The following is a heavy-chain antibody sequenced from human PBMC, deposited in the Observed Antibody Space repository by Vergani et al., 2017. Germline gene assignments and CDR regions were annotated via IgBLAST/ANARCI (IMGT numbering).Heavy chain of an antibody. CDR2: IRYDGSNK. J-gene: IGHJ4*02. D-gene: IGHD2-2*01. CDR1: GFKFSQFG. V-gene: IGHV3-30*02. CDR3: AKMGGEDIVVVPAAPPGNYFDY. Sequence: QVQLVESGGGVVQPGTSLRLSCEASGFKFSQFGMHWVRQGPGKGLEWVAFIRYDGSNKYYADSVKGRFTISRDNSKNTLYLQMNSLRAEDTAVYYCAKMGGEDIVVVPAAPPGNYFDYWGQGTLVTVSS.